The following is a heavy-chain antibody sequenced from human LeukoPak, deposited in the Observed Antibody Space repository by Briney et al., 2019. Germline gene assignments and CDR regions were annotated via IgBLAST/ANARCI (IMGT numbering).Heavy chain of an antibody. CDR2: IYISGST. CDR3: ARDGSGLRAFDI. D-gene: IGHD3-10*01. V-gene: IGHV4-4*07. CDR1: NGSFSTYY. J-gene: IGHJ3*02. Sequence: SETLPLTCTVSNGSFSTYYWSWIRQPAGKGLEWIGRIYISGSTNYNPSLKSRVTMSVDTSKNQFSLNLNSVTAADTAVYYCARDGSGLRAFDIWGQGTMVTVSS.